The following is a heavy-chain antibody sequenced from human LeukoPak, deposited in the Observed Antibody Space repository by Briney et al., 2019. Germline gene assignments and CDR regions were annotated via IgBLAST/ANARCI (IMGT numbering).Heavy chain of an antibody. Sequence: GGSLRLSCAASGFILSTSGVNWVRQAPGKGLEWVSYISSSGSTIYYADSVKGRFTISRDNAKNSLYLQMNSLRAEDTAVYYCARDPGSGYGIYWGQGTLVTVSS. CDR1: GFILSTSG. CDR3: ARDPGSGYGIY. J-gene: IGHJ4*02. CDR2: ISSSGSTI. D-gene: IGHD5-12*01. V-gene: IGHV3-48*04.